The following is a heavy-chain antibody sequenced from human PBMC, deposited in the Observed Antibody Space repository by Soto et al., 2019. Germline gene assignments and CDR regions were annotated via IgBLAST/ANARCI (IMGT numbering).Heavy chain of an antibody. CDR2: INGRGGET. CDR3: AKDPTGGPTGGMDV. CDR1: GFPFSAYA. D-gene: IGHD3-10*01. J-gene: IGHJ6*02. V-gene: IGHV3-23*01. Sequence: PGGSLRLSCVASGFPFSAYAMTWVRQAPGKGLEWVATINGRGGETDYADSVKGRFFMSRDNSDNTLFLQMSSLRVEDTAVYYCAKDPTGGPTGGMDVWGRGTTVTVSS.